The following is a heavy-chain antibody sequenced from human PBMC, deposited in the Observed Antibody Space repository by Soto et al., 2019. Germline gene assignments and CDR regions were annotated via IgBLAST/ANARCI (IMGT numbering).Heavy chain of an antibody. V-gene: IGHV1-8*01. J-gene: IGHJ4*02. D-gene: IGHD3-10*01. CDR1: GDTFPTYD. Sequence: AAVKVSCKASGDTFPTYDLNWVRQATGHGLEWMGWINPNSGNIGYAQRFQGRVTMTRDTAIRTAYMEVSSLRSDDTAVYYCARGRASGSYYLLDYWGQGTLVTV. CDR3: ARGRASGSYYLLDY. CDR2: INPNSGNI.